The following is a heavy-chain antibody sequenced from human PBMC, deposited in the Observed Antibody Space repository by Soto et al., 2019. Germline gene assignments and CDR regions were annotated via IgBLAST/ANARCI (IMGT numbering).Heavy chain of an antibody. J-gene: IGHJ6*02. V-gene: IGHV5-10-1*01. Sequence: DSLTISCKGSGYSFTSYWISLVRQMPGKGLEWMGRIDPSDSYTNYSPSFQGHVTISADKSISTAYLQWSSLKASDTAMYYCARRGSGWGHYGMDVWGQGTTVTVSS. CDR1: GYSFTSYW. CDR3: ARRGSGWGHYGMDV. D-gene: IGHD6-19*01. CDR2: IDPSDSYT.